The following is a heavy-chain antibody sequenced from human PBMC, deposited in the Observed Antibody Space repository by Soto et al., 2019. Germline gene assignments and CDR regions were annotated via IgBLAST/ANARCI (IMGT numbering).Heavy chain of an antibody. Sequence: GASVKVSCKASGYTFTSYGISWVRQAPGQGLEWMGWISAYNGNTNYAQKLQGRVTMTTDTSTSTAYMELRSLRSDDTAVYYCARVLCSGGSCYLPSDAFDIWGKGTMVTVSS. CDR2: ISAYNGNT. CDR3: ARVLCSGGSCYLPSDAFDI. J-gene: IGHJ3*02. D-gene: IGHD2-15*01. V-gene: IGHV1-18*01. CDR1: GYTFTSYG.